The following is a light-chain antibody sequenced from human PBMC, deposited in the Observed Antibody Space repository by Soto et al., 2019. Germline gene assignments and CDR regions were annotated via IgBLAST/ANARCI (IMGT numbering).Light chain of an antibody. CDR1: SNDVGSYNY. V-gene: IGLV2-14*01. CDR3: SSYTSSNTIAVV. J-gene: IGLJ2*01. Sequence: QSVLTQPASVSGSPGQSITISCTGTSNDVGSYNYVSWYQQHPGKAPKLMIFDVTNRPSGVSNRFSGSKSGNTASLTISGLQAEDEATYYYSSYTSSNTIAVVFGGGTKLTVL. CDR2: DVT.